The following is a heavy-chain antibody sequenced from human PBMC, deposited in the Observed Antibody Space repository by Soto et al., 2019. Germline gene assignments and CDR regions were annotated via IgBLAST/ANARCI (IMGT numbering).Heavy chain of an antibody. CDR3: TRNLGSSCSTTSCNHFAY. CDR1: GFTFSSYG. V-gene: IGHV3-33*01. CDR2: IWYDGSNK. D-gene: IGHD2-2*01. Sequence: QVQLVESGGGVVQPGRSLRLSCAASGFTFSSYGMHWVRQAPGKGLEWVAIIWYDGSNKYYADSVKGRFTISRDNSKNTLYLQMNSLRAEDTAVYYCTRNLGSSCSTTSCNHFAYWGQGTLVTVSS. J-gene: IGHJ4*02.